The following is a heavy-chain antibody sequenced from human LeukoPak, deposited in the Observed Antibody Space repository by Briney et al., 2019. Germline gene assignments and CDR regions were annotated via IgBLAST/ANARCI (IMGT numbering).Heavy chain of an antibody. V-gene: IGHV4-39*07. CDR1: GGSISSSSYY. CDR2: IYYSGST. Sequence: SETLSLTCTVSGGSISSSSYYWGWIRQPPGKGLEWIGSIYYSGSTYYNPSLKSRVTISVDTSKNQFSLKLSSVTAADTAVYYCARSKILTGYYVTDWFDPWGQGTLVTVSS. CDR3: ARSKILTGYYVTDWFDP. D-gene: IGHD3-9*01. J-gene: IGHJ5*02.